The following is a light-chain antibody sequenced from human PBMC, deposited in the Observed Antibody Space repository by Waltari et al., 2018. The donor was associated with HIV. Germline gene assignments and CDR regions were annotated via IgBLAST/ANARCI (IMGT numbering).Light chain of an antibody. CDR1: SSNIGARYG. CDR3: QSYDSSLSGSV. CDR2: GNT. V-gene: IGLV1-40*01. J-gene: IGLJ2*01. Sequence: LTQPPSVSGAPGQGVTLSCNGSSSNIGARYGVQWYQQLPGTAPKLLIFGNTNRPSGVPDRFSGSRSGTSASLAITGLQAEDEADYYCQSYDSSLSGSVFGGGTKLTVL.